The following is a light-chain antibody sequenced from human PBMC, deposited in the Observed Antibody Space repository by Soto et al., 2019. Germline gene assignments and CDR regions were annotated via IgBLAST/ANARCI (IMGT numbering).Light chain of an antibody. CDR2: EVS. V-gene: IGLV2-14*01. CDR3: SLYTGTATRV. J-gene: IGLJ3*02. CDR1: SSDVGSYNY. Sequence: QSALTQPASVSGSPGQSITISCTGTSSDVGSYNYVSWYQQHPGKAPKLMIYEVSNRPSGVSDRFSGSKSGNTASLTISGRQAEDEADYYCSLYTGTATRVFGGGTKLTVL.